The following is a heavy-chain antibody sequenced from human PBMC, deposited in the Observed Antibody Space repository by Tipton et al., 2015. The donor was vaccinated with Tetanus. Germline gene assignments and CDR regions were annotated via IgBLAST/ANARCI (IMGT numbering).Heavy chain of an antibody. J-gene: IGHJ5*02. Sequence: SLRLSCAASGFTFSNYAMAWVRQAPGKGLEWVSGISVRGSHTYYADLVKGRFSISRDNSKNTVYLQMNSLRDEDTAVYYCAKDPASRGWFDPWGQGTLVSVSS. V-gene: IGHV3-23*01. CDR3: AKDPASRGWFDP. CDR1: GFTFSNYA. CDR2: ISVRGSHT.